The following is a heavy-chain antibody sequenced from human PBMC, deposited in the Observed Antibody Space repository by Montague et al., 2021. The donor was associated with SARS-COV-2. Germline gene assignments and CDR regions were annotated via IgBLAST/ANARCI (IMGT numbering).Heavy chain of an antibody. D-gene: IGHD4-17*01. CDR2: VYYSGYT. Sequence: SETLSLTCTVSGDSVSSSDHYWGWIRRPPGKGLEWLGIVYYSGYTYYNPSVKGRVTISIDASKNQFSLKLNSLTATDTAIYHCARRRLREDYFDLWGQGTLLTVSS. CDR1: GDSVSSSDHY. J-gene: IGHJ4*02. V-gene: IGHV4-39*01. CDR3: ARRRLREDYFDL.